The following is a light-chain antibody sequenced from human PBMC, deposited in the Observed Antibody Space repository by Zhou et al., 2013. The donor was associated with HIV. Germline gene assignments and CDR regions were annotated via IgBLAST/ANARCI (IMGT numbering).Light chain of an antibody. CDR1: HSLVHSDGNTY. V-gene: IGKV2-24*01. J-gene: IGKJ1*01. CDR3: MQATHFPRT. CDR2: EVW. Sequence: DTVMTQTPRSAIVSLGQSASISCRASHSLVHSDGNTYVSWLHQRPGESPRLLIYEVWHPFSGVSARVAGGGRRMNFTLDISRVEPGDVGVYYCMQATHFPRTFGQGTSLEI.